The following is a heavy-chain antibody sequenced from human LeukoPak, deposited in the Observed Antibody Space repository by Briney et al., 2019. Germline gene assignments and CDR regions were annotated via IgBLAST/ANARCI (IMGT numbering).Heavy chain of an antibody. D-gene: IGHD3-9*01. J-gene: IGHJ6*02. V-gene: IGHV4-59*12. CDR1: GASISHYS. CDR2: IYYSGST. Sequence: PSETLSLTCAVSGASISHYSWRWIRQPPGKGLEWIGYIYYSGSTNYNPSLKSRVTISVDTSKNQFSLKLSSVTAADTAVYYCARDNRYFDPGVYYYNGMDVWGQGTTVTVSS. CDR3: ARDNRYFDPGVYYYNGMDV.